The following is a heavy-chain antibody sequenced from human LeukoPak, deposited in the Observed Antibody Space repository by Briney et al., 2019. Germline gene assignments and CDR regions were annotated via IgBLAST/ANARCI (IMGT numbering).Heavy chain of an antibody. CDR1: GFTFSSYA. J-gene: IGHJ6*03. Sequence: GGSLRLSCAASGFTFSSYAMSWVRQAPGKGLGWVAYIQNDGSNEQYADSVKGRFSISRDSSKNILYLQMNSLRAEDTAVYYCAKDRCSNGIGCYYYYMDVWGKGTTVTISS. V-gene: IGHV3-30*02. D-gene: IGHD2-8*01. CDR2: IQNDGSNE. CDR3: AKDRCSNGIGCYYYYMDV.